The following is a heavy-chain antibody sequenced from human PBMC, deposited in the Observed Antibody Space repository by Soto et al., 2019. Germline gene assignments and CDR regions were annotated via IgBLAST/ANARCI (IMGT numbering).Heavy chain of an antibody. CDR3: ARMGDVPYYYYGMDV. J-gene: IGHJ6*02. V-gene: IGHV1-18*01. D-gene: IGHD3-16*01. CDR1: GYTFTTYG. Sequence: QVQLVQSGAEVKKPGASVTVSCKASGYTFTTYGVSWVRQAPGQGLEWLGWINGYNGNAKYAENLQGRVTMTTDTPASTGYMELRTLRSDDTAVYYCARMGDVPYYYYGMDVWGQGTTVTVAS. CDR2: INGYNGNA.